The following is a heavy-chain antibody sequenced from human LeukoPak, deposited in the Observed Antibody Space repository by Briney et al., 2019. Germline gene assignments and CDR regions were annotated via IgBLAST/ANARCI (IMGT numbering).Heavy chain of an antibody. Sequence: PSETLSLTCNVSGYSISSSSYYWGWIRQPPGKGLEWIGSIYYSGSTYYNPSLKSRVTISVDTSKNQFSLKLSSVTAADTAVYYCARLPTVTFFDYWGQGTLVTVSS. CDR1: GYSISSSSYY. V-gene: IGHV4-39*01. J-gene: IGHJ4*02. CDR2: IYYSGST. CDR3: ARLPTVTFFDY. D-gene: IGHD4-17*01.